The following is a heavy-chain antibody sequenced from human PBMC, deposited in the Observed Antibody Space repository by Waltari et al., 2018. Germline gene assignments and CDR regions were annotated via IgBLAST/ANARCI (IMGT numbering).Heavy chain of an antibody. CDR2: IKQDGSAR. CDR1: GFTFSSSW. Sequence: EVQLVESGGGLVQPGSSLRLSCAASGFTFSSSWMSWVRQTPGKGLGWVANIKQDGSARYYVDSVKGRFIISRDNAKNSLDLQMNSLRDEDTAVYYCVTWGNGNNWGQGTLVTVSS. J-gene: IGHJ4*02. V-gene: IGHV3-7*01. D-gene: IGHD3-16*01. CDR3: VTWGNGNN.